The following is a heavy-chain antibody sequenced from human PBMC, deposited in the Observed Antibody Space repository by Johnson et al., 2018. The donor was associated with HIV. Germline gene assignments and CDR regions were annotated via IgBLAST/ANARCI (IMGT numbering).Heavy chain of an antibody. CDR3: AGGPRNPGLDAFDI. Sequence: MQLVESGGSVVRPGGSLRLSCAASGFTFDNFAMSWVRQAPGPGLAWVSGLHCYGGSTSYAASVHVRFTISSDHAKTSLYLQVNSLGAEDTAVYYCAGGPRNPGLDAFDIWGQGTMVNVSS. V-gene: IGHV3-20*04. D-gene: IGHD1-14*01. CDR2: LHCYGGST. J-gene: IGHJ3*02. CDR1: GFTFDNFA.